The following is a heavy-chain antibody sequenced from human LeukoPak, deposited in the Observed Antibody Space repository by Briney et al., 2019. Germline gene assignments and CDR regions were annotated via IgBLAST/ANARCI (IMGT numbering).Heavy chain of an antibody. CDR3: AKYMPPAMQPFFDY. CDR2: ISGGGSNT. CDR1: GFTFSSYP. D-gene: IGHD2-2*01. J-gene: IGHJ4*02. Sequence: GGSLRLSCAASGFTFSSYPMSWVRQAPGKGLEWVSSISGGGSNTYYADSVKGRFTISRDDSKNTLYLQMNSPRAEDTAVYYCAKYMPPAMQPFFDYWGQGTLVTVSS. V-gene: IGHV3-23*01.